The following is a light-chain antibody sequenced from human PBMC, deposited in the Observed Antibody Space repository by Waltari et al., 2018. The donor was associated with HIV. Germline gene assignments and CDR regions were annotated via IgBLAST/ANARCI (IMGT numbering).Light chain of an antibody. CDR1: QTISFY. CDR2: GSS. CDR3: QQGYTTPPT. J-gene: IGKJ4*01. Sequence: DIQMTQSPSSLSASVGDRVTITCRASQTISFYLSWYQQKPGKAPNLLIFGSSRLQSGVPSRFRGSGSETDFTLTISNLQPEDFVTYYCQQGYTTPPTFGGGTKVEIK. V-gene: IGKV1-39*01.